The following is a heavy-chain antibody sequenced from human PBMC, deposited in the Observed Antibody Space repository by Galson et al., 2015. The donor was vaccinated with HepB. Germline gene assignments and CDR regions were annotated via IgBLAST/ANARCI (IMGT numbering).Heavy chain of an antibody. Sequence: QSGAEVKKPGESLKISCKGSGYSFTSSWIGWVRQMPGKGLEWMGIIYPGDSDTRYSPSFQGQVIISADKSISTAYLQWSSLKASDTAVYYCARDLRMAVSGTRFGYWGQGTLVTVSS. CDR1: GYSFTSSW. J-gene: IGHJ4*02. CDR2: IYPGDSDT. CDR3: ARDLRMAVSGTRFGY. D-gene: IGHD6-19*01. V-gene: IGHV5-51*03.